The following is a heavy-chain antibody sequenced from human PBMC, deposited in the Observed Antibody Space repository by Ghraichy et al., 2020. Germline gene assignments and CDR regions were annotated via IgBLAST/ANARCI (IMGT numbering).Heavy chain of an antibody. V-gene: IGHV4-31*03. CDR1: GGSISSGGYY. Sequence: SETLSLTCTVSGGSISSGGYYWSWIRQHPGKGLEWIGYIYYSGSTYYNPSLKSRVTISVDTSKNQFSLKLSSVTAADTAVYYCARGGPVTTVAYYFDYWGQGTLVTVSS. CDR3: ARGGPVTTVAYYFDY. D-gene: IGHD4-23*01. J-gene: IGHJ4*02. CDR2: IYYSGST.